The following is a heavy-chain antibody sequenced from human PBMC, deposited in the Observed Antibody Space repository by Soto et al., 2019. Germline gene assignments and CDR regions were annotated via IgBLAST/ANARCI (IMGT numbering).Heavy chain of an antibody. J-gene: IGHJ5*02. D-gene: IGHD1-7*01. CDR1: GFSLSTSGVG. CDR2: IYWDDDK. V-gene: IGHV2-5*02. CDR3: AHLITGTTLRNNWFDP. Sequence: VSGPTLVNPTQTLTLTCTFSGFSLSTSGVGVGWIRQPPGKALEWLALIYWDDDKRYSPSLKSRLTITKDTSKNQVVLTMTNMDPVDTATYYCAHLITGTTLRNNWFDPWGQGTLVTVSS.